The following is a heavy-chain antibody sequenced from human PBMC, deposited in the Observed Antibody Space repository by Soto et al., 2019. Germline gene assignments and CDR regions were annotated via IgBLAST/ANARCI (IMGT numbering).Heavy chain of an antibody. J-gene: IGHJ4*02. CDR3: ARDTGDGTFDF. D-gene: IGHD7-27*01. V-gene: IGHV1-18*04. CDR2: ISAYNGNT. CDR1: GYGFTGYG. Sequence: ASLKVSCKASGYGFTGYGISWVRQAPGQGLEWMGWISAYNGNTNYAQKLQGRVTMTTDTSTSTAYMELTSLRSEDTAVYYCARDTGDGTFDFWGQGTLVTVSS.